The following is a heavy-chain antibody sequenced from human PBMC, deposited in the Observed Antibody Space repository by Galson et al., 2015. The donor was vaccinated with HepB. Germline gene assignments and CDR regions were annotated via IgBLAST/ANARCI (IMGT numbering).Heavy chain of an antibody. CDR3: ARESAGYSSGYANFDY. V-gene: IGHV1-69*04. J-gene: IGHJ4*02. CDR1: GGTFSSYT. D-gene: IGHD6-19*01. CDR2: IIPILGIA. Sequence: SVKVSCKASGGTFSSYTISWVRQAPGQGLEWMGRIIPILGIANYAQKFQGRVTITADKSTSTAYMELSSLRSEDTAVYYCARESAGYSSGYANFDYWGQGTLVTVSS.